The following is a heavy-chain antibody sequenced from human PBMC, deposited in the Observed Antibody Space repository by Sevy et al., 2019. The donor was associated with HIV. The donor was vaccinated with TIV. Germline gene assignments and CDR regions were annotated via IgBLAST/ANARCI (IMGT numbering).Heavy chain of an antibody. V-gene: IGHV3-23*01. CDR1: GFTFSNYA. J-gene: IGHJ4*02. Sequence: GGSLRLSCAASGFTFSNYAMNWVRQAPGKGLEWVSTISGTGLSTYYADSVKGRFTISRDNSKNTLYLQRNTLRAEDTAFYFCAKDLVSMASRQGYFDYWGQGTLVTVSS. CDR3: AKDLVSMASRQGYFDY. D-gene: IGHD6-6*01. CDR2: ISGTGLST.